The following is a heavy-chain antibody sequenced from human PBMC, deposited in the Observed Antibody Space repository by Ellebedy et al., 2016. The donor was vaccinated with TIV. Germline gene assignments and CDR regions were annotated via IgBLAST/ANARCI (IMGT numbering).Heavy chain of an antibody. Sequence: GESLKISXAASGFTFSSYGMHWVRQAPGKGLEWVAVIWYDGSNKYYADSVKGRFTISRDNSKNTLYLQMNSLRAEDTAVYYCARDSYQRYFDLWGRGTLVTVSS. J-gene: IGHJ2*01. CDR1: GFTFSSYG. V-gene: IGHV3-33*01. CDR3: ARDSYQRYFDL. CDR2: IWYDGSNK.